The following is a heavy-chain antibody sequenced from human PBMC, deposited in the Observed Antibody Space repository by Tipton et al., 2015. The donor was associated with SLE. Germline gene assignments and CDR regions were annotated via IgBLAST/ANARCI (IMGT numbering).Heavy chain of an antibody. Sequence: SLRLSCAASGFTFSDYAMHWVRQAPGKGLEWVAVISYDGSNKYYAGSVKGRFTMSRDNSKNTLYLQMTSLRAEDTAVYYCARSLDSLDDAFDIWGQGTMVTVSS. CDR3: ARSLDSLDDAFDI. V-gene: IGHV3-30-3*01. CDR1: GFTFSDYA. CDR2: ISYDGSNK. J-gene: IGHJ3*02. D-gene: IGHD3-22*01.